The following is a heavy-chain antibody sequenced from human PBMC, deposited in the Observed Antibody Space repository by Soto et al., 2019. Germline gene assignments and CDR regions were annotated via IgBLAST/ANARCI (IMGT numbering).Heavy chain of an antibody. Sequence: SLQVSCTASGGTFSSYAISWVRQAPGQGLEWMGGIIPIFGTANYAQKFQGRVTITADKSTSTAYMELSSLRSEDTAVYYCERDPERRNDQSRVYGIEVWGQ. CDR1: GGTFSSYA. D-gene: IGHD1-1*01. J-gene: IGHJ6*02. CDR2: IIPIFGTA. V-gene: IGHV1-69*06. CDR3: ERDPERRNDQSRVYGIEV.